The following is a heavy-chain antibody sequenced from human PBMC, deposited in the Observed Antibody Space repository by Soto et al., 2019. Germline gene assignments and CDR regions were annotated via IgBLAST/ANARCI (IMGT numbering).Heavy chain of an antibody. V-gene: IGHV1-58*01. CDR2: IVVGSGNT. J-gene: IGHJ6*02. Sequence: SVKVSCKASVFTFTSSAVQWVRQARGQRLEWIGWIVVGSGNTNYAQKFQERVTITRDMSTSTAYMELSSLRSEDTAVYYCAAPYYDFWSGYSGGYGYYYGMDVWGQGTTVTVSS. CDR1: VFTFTSSA. D-gene: IGHD3-3*01. CDR3: AAPYYDFWSGYSGGYGYYYGMDV.